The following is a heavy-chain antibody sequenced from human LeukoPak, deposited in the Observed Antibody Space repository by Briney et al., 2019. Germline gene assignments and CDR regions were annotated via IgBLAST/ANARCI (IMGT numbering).Heavy chain of an antibody. V-gene: IGHV4-34*01. CDR2: INHSGST. CDR1: GFTVSSNY. J-gene: IGHJ6*03. Sequence: GSLRLSCAASGFTVSSNYMSWIRQPPGKGLEWIGEINHSGSTNYNPSLKSRVTISVDTSKNQFSLKLSSVTAADTAVYYCARADAYYYYYYYMDVWGKGTTVTVSS. CDR3: ARADAYYYYYYYMDV.